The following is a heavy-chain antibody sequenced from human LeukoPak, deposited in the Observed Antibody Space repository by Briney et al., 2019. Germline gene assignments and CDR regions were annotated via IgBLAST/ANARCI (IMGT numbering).Heavy chain of an antibody. D-gene: IGHD6-19*01. CDR2: IYYSGST. Sequence: TSETLSLTCTVSGGPISNYYWSWIRQPPGKGLEWIGYIYYSGSTNYNPSLKSRVTMSVDTSKNQFSLRLSSVTAADTAVYYCAREGYTSGWYKTDYWGQGTLVTVSS. J-gene: IGHJ4*02. V-gene: IGHV4-59*01. CDR3: AREGYTSGWYKTDY. CDR1: GGPISNYY.